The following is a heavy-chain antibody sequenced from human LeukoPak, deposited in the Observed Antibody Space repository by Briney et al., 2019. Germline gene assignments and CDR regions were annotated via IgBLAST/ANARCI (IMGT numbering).Heavy chain of an antibody. CDR1: GGYIITSDHY. CDR2: IYYTGST. D-gene: IGHD4-23*01. V-gene: IGHV4-39*07. Sequence: SETLSLTCSVSGGYIITSDHYWGWIRQPPGKGLEWIGSIYYTGSTSSNPFFKSRVTVSVDTSKNQFSLNLTSVTAADTAVYYCARERYYYGGKTWFDPWGQGTLVTVSS. CDR3: ARERYYYGGKTWFDP. J-gene: IGHJ5*02.